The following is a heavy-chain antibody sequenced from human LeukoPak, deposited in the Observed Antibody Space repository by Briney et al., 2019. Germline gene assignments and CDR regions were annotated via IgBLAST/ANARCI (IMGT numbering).Heavy chain of an antibody. CDR1: GFTFSSYW. CDR2: VKSDGSSR. J-gene: IGHJ4*02. Sequence: GGSLRLSCEVSGFTFSSYWMHWVRQAPGKGLVWVSHVKSDGSSRRYADSVKGRFSISRDNAKNTLYLQMNSLRAEDTAVYFCATGASGWSPFDYWGQGTLVTVSS. CDR3: ATGASGWSPFDY. D-gene: IGHD6-19*01. V-gene: IGHV3-74*01.